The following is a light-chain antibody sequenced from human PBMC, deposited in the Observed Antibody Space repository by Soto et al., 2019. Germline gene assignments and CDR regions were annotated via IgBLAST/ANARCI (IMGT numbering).Light chain of an antibody. J-gene: IGKJ2*01. CDR3: HQYDYYPYT. Sequence: DIQMTQSPSTLSASVGDRVTITCRASQSISSWLAWYQQKSGEAPKILIYKASSLESGVPSRFSGSGSGTEFTLTISSLQPDDFATYYCHQYDYYPYTFGQGTKVDIK. CDR2: KAS. V-gene: IGKV1-5*03. CDR1: QSISSW.